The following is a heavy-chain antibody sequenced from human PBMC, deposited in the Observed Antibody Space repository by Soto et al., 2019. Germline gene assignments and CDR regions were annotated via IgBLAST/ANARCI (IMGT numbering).Heavy chain of an antibody. V-gene: IGHV5-51*01. CDR3: AILLGYRFAHHEFFDY. D-gene: IGHD5-18*01. Sequence: GESLKISCTASGYNFDTYWIGWVRQMPGKGLAGMGIIYPGDFDTRYSQSFQGHFTMSVDKSIITAYLQWNNLETSDSSMSYCAILLGYRFAHHEFFDYWGQGTPVTVSS. J-gene: IGHJ4*02. CDR2: IYPGDFDT. CDR1: GYNFDTYW.